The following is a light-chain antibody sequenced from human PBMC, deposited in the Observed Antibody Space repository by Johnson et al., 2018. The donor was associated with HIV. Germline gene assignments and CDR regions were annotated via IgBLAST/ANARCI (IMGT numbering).Light chain of an antibody. Sequence: QPVLTQPPSVSAAPGQKVTISCSGSSSNIGNNYVSWYQQFPGTAPKLLIYENTTRTSGIPDRFSGSKSGTSATLGITGLQTGAEADYYCGTWDSSLILYVFGTGTKVTVL. J-gene: IGLJ1*01. V-gene: IGLV1-51*02. CDR1: SSNIGNNY. CDR2: ENT. CDR3: GTWDSSLILYV.